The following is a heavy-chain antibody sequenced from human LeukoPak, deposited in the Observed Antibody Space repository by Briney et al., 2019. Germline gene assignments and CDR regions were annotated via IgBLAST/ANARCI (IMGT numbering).Heavy chain of an antibody. CDR1: GFTFSSYW. CDR2: IKQDGSEK. J-gene: IGHJ6*03. CDR3: AREGIVVVPAATRDYYYYYMDV. D-gene: IGHD2-2*01. Sequence: GGSLRLSCAASGFTFSSYWMSWVRQAPGKGLEWVANIKQDGSEKYYVDSVKGRFTISRDNAKNSLYLQMNSLRAEDTAVYYCAREGIVVVPAATRDYYYYYMDVWGKGTTVTVSS. V-gene: IGHV3-7*01.